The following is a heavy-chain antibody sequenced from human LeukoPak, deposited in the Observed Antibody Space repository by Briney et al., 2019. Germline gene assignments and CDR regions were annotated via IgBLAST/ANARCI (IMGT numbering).Heavy chain of an antibody. D-gene: IGHD2-2*01. CDR3: AKDRGTTSSSFDY. CDR1: GFTFSNYG. Sequence: GGPLRLSCAASGFTFSNYGMHWVRQAPGKGLEWVAVIWYDGSNKYYADSVKGRFTISRDNSKNTLYLQMNSLRAEDTAVYYCAKDRGTTSSSFDYWGQGTLVTVSS. CDR2: IWYDGSNK. V-gene: IGHV3-33*06. J-gene: IGHJ4*02.